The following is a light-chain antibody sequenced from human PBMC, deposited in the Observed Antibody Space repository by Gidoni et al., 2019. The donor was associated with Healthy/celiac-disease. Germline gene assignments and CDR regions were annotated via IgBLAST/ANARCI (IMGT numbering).Light chain of an antibody. Sequence: QAVLTQPSSLSASPGASPSLPCTLGSGINVGTYRIYWYQQKPGSPPQYLLRYKSDSDKQQGSGVPSRFSGSKDASANAGILLISGLQSEDEADYYCMIWHSSAWVFGGGTKLTVL. V-gene: IGLV5-45*02. CDR1: SGINVGTYR. CDR3: MIWHSSAWV. CDR2: YKSDSDK. J-gene: IGLJ3*02.